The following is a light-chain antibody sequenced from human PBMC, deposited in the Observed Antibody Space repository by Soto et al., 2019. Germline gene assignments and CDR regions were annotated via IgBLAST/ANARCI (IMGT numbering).Light chain of an antibody. Sequence: DIQMTQSPSSLSASVGDRVTITCQASQDISNYLNWYQQKPGKARKLLIYDASNLETGVPSRFSGSGSGTDFPFAISSLQPEDIATYYCEQYDNLPPYPFGQGTKLEIK. CDR2: DAS. V-gene: IGKV1-33*01. CDR3: EQYDNLPPYP. CDR1: QDISNY. J-gene: IGKJ2*01.